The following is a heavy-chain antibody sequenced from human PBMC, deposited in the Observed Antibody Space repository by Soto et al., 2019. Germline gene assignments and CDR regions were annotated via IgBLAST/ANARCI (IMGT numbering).Heavy chain of an antibody. Sequence: ASVKVSCKASGYTFTSYGISWVRQAPGQGLEWMGWISAYNGNTNYAQKLQGRVTMTTDTSTSTAYMELRSLRSDDTAVYYCASVGDFWSGYYHGYFDYWGQGTLVTVSS. J-gene: IGHJ4*02. V-gene: IGHV1-18*01. D-gene: IGHD3-3*01. CDR2: ISAYNGNT. CDR3: ASVGDFWSGYYHGYFDY. CDR1: GYTFTSYG.